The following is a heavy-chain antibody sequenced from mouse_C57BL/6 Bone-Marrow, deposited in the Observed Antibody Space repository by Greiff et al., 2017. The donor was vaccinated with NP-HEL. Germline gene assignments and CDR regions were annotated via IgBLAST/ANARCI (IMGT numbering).Heavy chain of an antibody. Sequence: EVQLVESGGGLVQPKGSLTLSCAASGFSFNTYAMNWVRQAPGKGLEWVAGISSKSNNYATYYADTVKDRFTISRDDSKSMLYLQMNNLKTKDTAMYYCVRRTGPNAMDYWGQGTSVTVSS. J-gene: IGHJ4*01. CDR3: VRRTGPNAMDY. CDR2: ISSKSNNYAT. D-gene: IGHD4-1*01. CDR1: GFSFNTYA. V-gene: IGHV10-1*01.